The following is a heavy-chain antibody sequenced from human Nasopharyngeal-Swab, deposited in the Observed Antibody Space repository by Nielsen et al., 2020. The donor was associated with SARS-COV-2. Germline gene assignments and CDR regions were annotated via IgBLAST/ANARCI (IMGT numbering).Heavy chain of an antibody. CDR2: IYYSGST. V-gene: IGHV4-39*07. CDR3: ARTQRGDGDSRGYYYYYMDV. D-gene: IGHD4-17*01. J-gene: IGHJ6*03. Sequence: PGKGLEWIGSIYYSGSTYYNPSLKSRVTISVDTSKNQFSLKLSSVTAADTAVYYCARTQRGDGDSRGYYYYYMDVWGKGTTVTVSS.